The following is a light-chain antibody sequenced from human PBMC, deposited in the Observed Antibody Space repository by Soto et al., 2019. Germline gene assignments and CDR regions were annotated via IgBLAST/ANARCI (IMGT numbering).Light chain of an antibody. Sequence: PGESATLSCRASQSFSSNYLAWYQQKPGQAPRLLIYGASSRATGIPDRFRGSGSGTDFTLTISTLEPEDFAVYYCQQYAGSPRTFGQGTKVDNK. CDR3: QQYAGSPRT. V-gene: IGKV3-20*01. CDR2: GAS. CDR1: QSFSSNY. J-gene: IGKJ1*01.